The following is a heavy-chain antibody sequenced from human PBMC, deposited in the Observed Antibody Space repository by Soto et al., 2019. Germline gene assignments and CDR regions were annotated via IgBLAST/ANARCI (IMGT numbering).Heavy chain of an antibody. Sequence: QVQLVESGGGVVQPGRSLRLSCAASGFTFSSYGMHWVRQAPGKGLEWVAVISYDGSNKYYADSVKGRFTISRDNSKNTLYLQMNSLRAEDTAVYYCAKEKGVKDPYYFDYWGQGTLVTVSS. V-gene: IGHV3-30*18. CDR2: ISYDGSNK. CDR3: AKEKGVKDPYYFDY. CDR1: GFTFSSYG. J-gene: IGHJ4*02. D-gene: IGHD3-16*01.